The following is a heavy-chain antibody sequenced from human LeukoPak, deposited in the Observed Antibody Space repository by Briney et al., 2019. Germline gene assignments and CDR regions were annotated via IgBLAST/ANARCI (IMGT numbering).Heavy chain of an antibody. CDR1: GYTFTGYY. V-gene: IGHV1-2*02. J-gene: IGHJ3*02. D-gene: IGHD3-22*01. CDR2: INPNSGGT. Sequence: ASVKVSCKASGYTFTGYYMHWVRQAPGQGLEWMGWINPNSGGTNYAQKFQGRVTTTRDTSISTAYMELSRLRSDDTAVCYWARPLYDGSGYSAFDIWGQGTMVTVSS. CDR3: ARPLYDGSGYSAFDI.